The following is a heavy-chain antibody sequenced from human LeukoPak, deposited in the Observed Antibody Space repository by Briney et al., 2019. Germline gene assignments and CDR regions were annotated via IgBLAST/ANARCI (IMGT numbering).Heavy chain of an antibody. CDR3: AKSVSDDILTYFDY. CDR2: ISGSGGST. Sequence: GGSLRLSCAASGFTFSSYGMHWVRQAPGKGLEWVSAISGSGGSTYYADSVKGRFTISRDNSKNTLYLQMNSLRAEDTAVYYCAKSVSDDILTYFDYWGQGTLVTVSS. J-gene: IGHJ4*02. D-gene: IGHD3-9*01. CDR1: GFTFSSYG. V-gene: IGHV3-23*01.